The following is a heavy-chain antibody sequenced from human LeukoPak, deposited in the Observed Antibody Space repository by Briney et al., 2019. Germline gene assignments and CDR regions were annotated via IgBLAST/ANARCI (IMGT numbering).Heavy chain of an antibody. Sequence: PSETLSLTCTVSGDSVSSGDYYWSWIRQPPGRGLGGIGYIYHSGSTYYTPSLMSRVTISVDRSKNHFSLKLTSVTAADTAVYYCARDRRDYYFDYWGQGTLVTVSS. CDR1: GDSVSSGDYY. J-gene: IGHJ4*02. D-gene: IGHD3/OR15-3a*01. V-gene: IGHV4-30-2*01. CDR3: ARDRRDYYFDY. CDR2: IYHSGST.